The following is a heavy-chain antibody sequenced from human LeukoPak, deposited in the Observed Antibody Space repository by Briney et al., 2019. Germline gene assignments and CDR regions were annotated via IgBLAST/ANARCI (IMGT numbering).Heavy chain of an antibody. V-gene: IGHV3-23*01. CDR3: AKDPAVANTARRFQH. Sequence: PGGSLRLSRVASGFTFSSYAMSWVRQAPGKGLEWVSGISGSGASTYYADSVKGRFTISRDNSKNTLYLQMNSLRAEDTAVYYCAKDPAVANTARRFQHWGQGTLVTVTS. CDR2: ISGSGAST. J-gene: IGHJ1*01. CDR1: GFTFSSYA. D-gene: IGHD6-19*01.